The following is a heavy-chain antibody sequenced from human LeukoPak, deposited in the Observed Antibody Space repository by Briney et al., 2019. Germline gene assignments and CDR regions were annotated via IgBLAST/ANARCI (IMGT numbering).Heavy chain of an antibody. J-gene: IGHJ4*02. V-gene: IGHV3-66*01. CDR3: TKVVRIVATPEYYYDY. D-gene: IGHD5-12*01. CDR2: IYSGGTK. Sequence: GGSLRLSCAASGVTVSDNYMSWVRQAPGKGLEWVSVIYSGGTKYYADFVKGRFTISRDKSKNTLYLQMSSLRADDTAVYYCTKVVRIVATPEYYYDYWGQGTLLTVSS. CDR1: GVTVSDNY.